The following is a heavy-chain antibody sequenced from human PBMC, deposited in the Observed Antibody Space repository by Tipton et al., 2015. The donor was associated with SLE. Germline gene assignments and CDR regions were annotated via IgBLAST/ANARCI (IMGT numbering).Heavy chain of an antibody. CDR3: ARVPRTFYYDYSGHFDY. CDR2: IYYTMSA. J-gene: IGHJ4*02. D-gene: IGHD3-22*01. V-gene: IGHV4-31*03. CDR1: GGSISSADYY. Sequence: TLSLTCTVSGGSISSADYYWSWIRQHPGKGLEWIGYIYYTMSAYYNPSLKSRVIISLDTSKNHFSLKLSSVTAADTAVYYCARVPRTFYYDYSGHFDYWGQGTPVTVSS.